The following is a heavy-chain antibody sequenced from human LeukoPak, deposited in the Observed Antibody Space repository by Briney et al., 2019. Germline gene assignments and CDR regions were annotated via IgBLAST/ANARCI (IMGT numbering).Heavy chain of an antibody. CDR1: GYSITDGYY. D-gene: IGHD2-2*01. V-gene: IGHV4-38-2*01. CDR2: VYHSGST. Sequence: SETLSLTCAVSGYSITDGYYWGWIRQPPGKGPEYIGFVYHSGSTHYNPSLRRRVTMSVDTSKNQFSLNLTSVTAADTAVYFCARVVGSSSSKNWFDPWGQGTLVTVSS. CDR3: ARVVGSSSSKNWFDP. J-gene: IGHJ5*02.